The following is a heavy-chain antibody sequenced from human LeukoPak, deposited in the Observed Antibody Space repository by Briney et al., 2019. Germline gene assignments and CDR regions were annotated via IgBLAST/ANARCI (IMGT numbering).Heavy chain of an antibody. CDR2: IYYSGST. Sequence: PSETLSLTCAVSGGSISSGGYSWSWIRQPPGKGLEWIGYIYYSGSTNYNPSLKSRVTISVDTSKNQFSLKLSSVTAADTAVYYCAGTPVNYGSGSYYFLVRPPYFWGQGTLVTVSS. CDR3: AGTPVNYGSGSYYFLVRPPYF. D-gene: IGHD3-10*01. CDR1: GGSISSGGYS. V-gene: IGHV4-61*08. J-gene: IGHJ4*02.